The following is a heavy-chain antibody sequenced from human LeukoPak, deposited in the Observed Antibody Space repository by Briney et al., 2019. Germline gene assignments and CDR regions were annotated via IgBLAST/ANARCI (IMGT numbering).Heavy chain of an antibody. CDR1: GYTFTGYY. Sequence: ASVKVSCKASGYTFTGYYMHWVRQAPGQGLEWMGRINPNSGGTNYAQKFQGRVTMTRDTSVSTAYMELSRLRSDDTAVYYCAVAGYSSSWALAAFDIWGQGTMLTVSS. CDR3: AVAGYSSSWALAAFDI. CDR2: INPNSGGT. J-gene: IGHJ3*02. D-gene: IGHD6-13*01. V-gene: IGHV1-2*06.